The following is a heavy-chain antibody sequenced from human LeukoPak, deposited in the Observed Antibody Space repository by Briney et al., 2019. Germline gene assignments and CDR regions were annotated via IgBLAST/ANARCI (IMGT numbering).Heavy chain of an antibody. J-gene: IGHJ4*02. V-gene: IGHV4-39*01. Sequence: PSETLSLTCTVSGGSISSSSAYWGWIRQPPGKGLEWIGSIYYSKNTYYNPSLKSRVTISADTSKNQFSLTLGSVSATDTAVYSCARQPYTSTWYYFDYWGQGTLVTVSS. CDR1: GGSISSSSAY. CDR3: ARQPYTSTWYYFDY. CDR2: IYYSKNT. D-gene: IGHD6-13*01.